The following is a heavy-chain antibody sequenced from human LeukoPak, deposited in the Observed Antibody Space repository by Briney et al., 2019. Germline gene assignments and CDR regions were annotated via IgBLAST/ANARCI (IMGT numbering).Heavy chain of an antibody. CDR3: ARVLWFGEFTPCDY. D-gene: IGHD3-10*01. Sequence: PSETLSLTCTDSGVSISSYYWSWIRQPPGKGPERIGYIYYSGSTNYNPSLKSRVTISVDTSKNQSSLKLSSVTAADTAVYYCARVLWFGEFTPCDYWGQGTLVIVSS. V-gene: IGHV4-59*01. CDR1: GVSISSYY. CDR2: IYYSGST. J-gene: IGHJ4*02.